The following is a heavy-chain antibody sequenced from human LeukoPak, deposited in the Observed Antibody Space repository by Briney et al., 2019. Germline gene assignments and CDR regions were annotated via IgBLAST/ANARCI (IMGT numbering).Heavy chain of an antibody. J-gene: IGHJ4*02. CDR2: IWYDGSNK. CDR3: ARELEIAVSGTLGY. Sequence: PGRSLRLSCAASGFTFSSYAMHWVRQAPGKGLEWVAVIWYDGSNKYYADSVKGRFTISRDHSKNTLYPQMKSLRAEDTAVYYCARELEIAVSGTLGYWGQGTLVTVSS. D-gene: IGHD6-19*01. CDR1: GFTFSSYA. V-gene: IGHV3-33*01.